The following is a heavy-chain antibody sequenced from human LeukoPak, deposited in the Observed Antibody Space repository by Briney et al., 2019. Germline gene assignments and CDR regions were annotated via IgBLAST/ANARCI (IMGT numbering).Heavy chain of an antibody. CDR2: MFYGGTT. J-gene: IGHJ2*01. V-gene: IGHV4-59*08. Sequence: LETLSLTCTVSGDSLSRSSWSWIRQSPGGGLEWIGYMFYGGTTYHNPSLKGRVTMSMVTSKDQFSLSLSSVTAADTAVYFCVRHWVHDFGGSDWYFDLWGRGTLVTVSS. CDR1: GDSLSRSS. CDR3: VRHWVHDFGGSDWYFDL. D-gene: IGHD4-23*01.